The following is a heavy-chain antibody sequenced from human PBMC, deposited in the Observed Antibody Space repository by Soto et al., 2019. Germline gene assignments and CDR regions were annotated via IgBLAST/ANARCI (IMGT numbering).Heavy chain of an antibody. D-gene: IGHD2-2*01. CDR3: ARDWVAVPADGVIYYYGMDV. CDR2: IWYDGSNK. V-gene: IGHV3-33*01. Sequence: GGSLSLSCAASGFTFSSYGMHWVRQAPGKGLEWVAVIWYDGSNKYYADSVKGRFTISRDNSKNTLYLQMNSLRAEDTAVYYCARDWVAVPADGVIYYYGMDVWGQGTTVTVSS. J-gene: IGHJ6*02. CDR1: GFTFSSYG.